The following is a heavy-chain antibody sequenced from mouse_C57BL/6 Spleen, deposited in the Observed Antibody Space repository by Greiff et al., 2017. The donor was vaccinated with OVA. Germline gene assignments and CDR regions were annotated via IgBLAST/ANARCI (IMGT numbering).Heavy chain of an antibody. J-gene: IGHJ2*01. CDR1: GYTFTEYT. V-gene: IGHV1-62-2*01. D-gene: IGHD1-1*01. CDR2: FYPGSGSI. Sequence: QVQLKQSGAELVKPGASVKLSCKASGYTFTEYTIHWVKQRSGQGLEWIGWFYPGSGSIKYNEKFKDKATLTADKSSSTVYMELSSLTSEDSAVYFCARNDAAYYYGSSYFDYWGQGTTLTVSS. CDR3: ARNDAAYYYGSSYFDY.